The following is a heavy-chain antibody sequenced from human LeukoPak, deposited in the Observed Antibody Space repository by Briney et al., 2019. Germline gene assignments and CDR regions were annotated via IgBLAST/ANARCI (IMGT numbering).Heavy chain of an antibody. CDR3: ARDLTYSSST. D-gene: IGHD6-6*01. J-gene: IGHJ5*02. Sequence: SETLSLTCTVSGGSISSSSYYWGWIRQPPGKGLEWIGSIYYSGSTYYNPSLKSRVTISVDTSKNQFSLKLSSVTAADTAVYYCARDLTYSSSTWGQGTLVTVSS. CDR2: IYYSGST. CDR1: GGSISSSSYY. V-gene: IGHV4-39*07.